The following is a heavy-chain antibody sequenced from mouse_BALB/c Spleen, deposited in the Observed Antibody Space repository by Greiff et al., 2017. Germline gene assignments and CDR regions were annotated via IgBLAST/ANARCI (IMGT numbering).Heavy chain of an antibody. V-gene: IGHV5-12-2*01. D-gene: IGHD2-4*01. Sequence: EVQLVESGGGLVQPGGSLKLSCAASGFTFSSYTMSWVRQTPEKRLEWVAYISNGGGSTYYPDTVKGRFTISRDNAKNTLYLQMSSLKSEDTAMYYCARHARSTMMAFDDWGQGTTLTVSS. CDR2: ISNGGGST. CDR1: GFTFSSYT. CDR3: ARHARSTMMAFDD. J-gene: IGHJ2*01.